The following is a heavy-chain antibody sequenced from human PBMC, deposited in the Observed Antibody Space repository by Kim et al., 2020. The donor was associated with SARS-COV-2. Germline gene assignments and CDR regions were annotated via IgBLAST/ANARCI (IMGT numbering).Heavy chain of an antibody. J-gene: IGHJ4*02. CDR2: IWYDGSKK. D-gene: IGHD6-13*01. Sequence: GGSLRLSCAASGFTFSNYGMQWVRQAPGKGLEWVAVIWYDGSKKYYADSVKGRFTISRDSSKNTLDLQMNSLRAEDTAVYYCARDLGGAATGSYFYYWGQGTLVTVSS. CDR3: ARDLGGAATGSYFYY. V-gene: IGHV3-33*01. CDR1: GFTFSNYG.